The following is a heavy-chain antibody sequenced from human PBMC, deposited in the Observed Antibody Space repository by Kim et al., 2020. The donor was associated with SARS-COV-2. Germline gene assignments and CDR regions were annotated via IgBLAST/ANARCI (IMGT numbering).Heavy chain of an antibody. CDR2: INPSGGST. CDR3: ARDPTIRFLSPYYYYYYGMDV. J-gene: IGHJ6*02. CDR1: GYTFTSYY. D-gene: IGHD3-3*01. V-gene: IGHV1-46*01. Sequence: ASVKVSCKASGYTFTSYYMHWVRQAPGQGLEWMGIINPSGGSTSYAQKFQGRVTMTRDTSTSTVYMELSSLRSEDTAVYYCARDPTIRFLSPYYYYYYGMDVWGQGTTVTVSS.